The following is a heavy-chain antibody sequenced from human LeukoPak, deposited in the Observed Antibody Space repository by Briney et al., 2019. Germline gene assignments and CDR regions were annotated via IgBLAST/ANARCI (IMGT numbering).Heavy chain of an antibody. CDR3: VRAIGGYASY. Sequence: GGSLRLTCADSGVTFSSYCMSWVRQAPGKGLEWVANIKQDGSEKYYVDSVKGRFTISRDNAKNSLYLQMNSLRAEDTAVYYCVRAIGGYASYWGQGTLVTVSS. CDR1: GVTFSSYC. D-gene: IGHD5-12*01. V-gene: IGHV3-7*01. J-gene: IGHJ4*02. CDR2: IKQDGSEK.